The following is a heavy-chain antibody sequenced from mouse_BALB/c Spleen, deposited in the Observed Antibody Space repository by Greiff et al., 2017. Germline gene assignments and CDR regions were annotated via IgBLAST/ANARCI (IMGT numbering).Heavy chain of an antibody. J-gene: IGHJ3*01. CDR1: GYTFTDYA. CDR2: ISTYYGDA. Sequence: VQLQQSGAELVRPGVSVKISCKGSGYTFTDYAMHWVKQSHAKSLEWIGVISTYYGDASYNQKFKGKATMTVDKSSSTAYMELARLTSEDSAIYYCAARAWFAYWGQGTLVTVSA. V-gene: IGHV1S137*01. CDR3: AARAWFAY.